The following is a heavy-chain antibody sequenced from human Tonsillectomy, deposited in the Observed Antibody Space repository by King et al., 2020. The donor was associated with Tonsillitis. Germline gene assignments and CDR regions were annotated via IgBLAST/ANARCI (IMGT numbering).Heavy chain of an antibody. CDR3: ATSLRSAYSHDC. Sequence: QLVQSGAEVKKPGASVKVSCKVSGYTLTDLSMHWVRQAPRKGLEWMGGFDPEDGETIYAQRFQGRVTMTEDTSTDTAYMELSSLRSEDTAVYYCATSLRSAYSHDCWGQGTLVTVSS. J-gene: IGHJ4*02. CDR2: FDPEDGET. V-gene: IGHV1-24*01. D-gene: IGHD3-3*01. CDR1: GYTLTDLS.